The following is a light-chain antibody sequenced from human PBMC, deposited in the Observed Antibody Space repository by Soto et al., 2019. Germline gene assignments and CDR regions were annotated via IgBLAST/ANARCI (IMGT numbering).Light chain of an antibody. J-gene: IGKJ3*01. V-gene: IGKV3-11*01. CDR1: QSVSSF. CDR3: QQRSSWPS. Sequence: EIVLTQSPVILSLSPGDRATLSCRASQSVSSFIAWYQQKPGQAPRLLIYDAFNRASGIPARFSGRGSGTDFTLTISSLEPEDFAVYYCQQRSSWPSFGPGTKVDVK. CDR2: DAF.